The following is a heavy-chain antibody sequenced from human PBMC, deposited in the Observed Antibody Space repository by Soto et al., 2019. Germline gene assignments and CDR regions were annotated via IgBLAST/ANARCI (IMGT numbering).Heavy chain of an antibody. V-gene: IGHV4-59*03. CDR2: ICNSGTT. CDR1: GGSIRSYC. J-gene: IGHJ6*03. D-gene: IGHD3-22*01. Sequence: QVQLQESGPTLVKPSETLSLTCTVSGGSIRSYCWTWIRQPPGEGLEWIGCICNSGTTNYNPSLKGLVAISIDTQKNQFSLQLSSVTVADTAFYYGAGGGSIEVATRRLMDVWGKGTTVTVSS. CDR3: AGGGSIEVATRRLMDV.